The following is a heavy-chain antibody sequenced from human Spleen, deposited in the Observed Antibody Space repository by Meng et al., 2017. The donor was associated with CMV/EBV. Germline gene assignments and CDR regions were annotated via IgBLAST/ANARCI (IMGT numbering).Heavy chain of an antibody. V-gene: IGHV4-61*01. Sequence: SETLSLTCTVSGGDVSSPSHYWSRIRQPPGKGLEFWGYTYYTGTTNNNPSSRSRLTISIDTSENQFSLKLTSVTAADTAIYYCARVDCENDSCYDDRGYLNYWGQGVVVTVSS. D-gene: IGHD2-2*01. J-gene: IGHJ4*02. CDR2: TYYTGTT. CDR3: ARVDCENDSCYDDRGYLNY. CDR1: GGDVSSPSHY.